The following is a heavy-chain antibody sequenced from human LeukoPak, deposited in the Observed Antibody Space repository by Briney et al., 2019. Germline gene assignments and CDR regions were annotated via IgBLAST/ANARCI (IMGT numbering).Heavy chain of an antibody. CDR3: ARGYSSTSGRPDY. D-gene: IGHD6-19*01. Sequence: SETLSLTCTVSGGSISSYYWSWIRHPPGKELEWIGYIYYSGSTNNNPSLKSRVTISLDTSKKQFSLKLISVTAADTAVYYCARGYSSTSGRPDYWGQGTLVTVSS. CDR2: IYYSGST. CDR1: GGSISSYY. J-gene: IGHJ4*02. V-gene: IGHV4-59*08.